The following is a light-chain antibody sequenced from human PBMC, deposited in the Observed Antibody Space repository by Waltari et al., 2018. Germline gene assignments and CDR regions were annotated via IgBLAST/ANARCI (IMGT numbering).Light chain of an antibody. CDR1: SSDVGGYNY. CDR2: EVN. CDR3: TSYAGSHNWV. V-gene: IGLV2-8*01. J-gene: IGLJ2*01. Sequence: QSALTQPPSASGSPGQSVTISCTGTSSDVGGYNYVSWYQHHPGKAPKLIISEVNKRPIGVPVRFSASKSGNSASLTVSGLQADDEADYYCTSYAGSHNWVFGGGTKLTVL.